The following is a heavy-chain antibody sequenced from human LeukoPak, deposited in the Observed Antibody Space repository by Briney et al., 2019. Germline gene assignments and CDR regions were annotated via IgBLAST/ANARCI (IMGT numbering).Heavy chain of an antibody. V-gene: IGHV4-34*01. CDR1: GGSFSGYY. D-gene: IGHD5-18*01. CDR2: INHSGST. CDR3: ARGPDTAMVDY. J-gene: IGHJ4*02. Sequence: SETLSLTCAVYGGSFSGYYWSWIRQHPGKGLEWIGEINHSGSTNYNPSLKSRVTISVDTSKNQFPLKLSSVTAADTAVYYCARGPDTAMVDYWGQGTLVTVSS.